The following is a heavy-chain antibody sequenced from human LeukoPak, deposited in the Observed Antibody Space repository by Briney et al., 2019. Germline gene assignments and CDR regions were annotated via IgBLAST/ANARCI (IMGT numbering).Heavy chain of an antibody. CDR2: INHSGST. CDR1: GYSISSGYY. Sequence: SETLSLTCTVSGYSISSGYYWGWIRQPPGKGLEWIGEINHSGSTNYNPSLKSRVIISLDTSKNQFSLKLSSVTAADTAVYYCARRGSRVSSSSIFLGYYYMDVWGKGTTVTVSS. V-gene: IGHV4-38-2*02. CDR3: ARRGSRVSSSSIFLGYYYMDV. D-gene: IGHD6-6*01. J-gene: IGHJ6*03.